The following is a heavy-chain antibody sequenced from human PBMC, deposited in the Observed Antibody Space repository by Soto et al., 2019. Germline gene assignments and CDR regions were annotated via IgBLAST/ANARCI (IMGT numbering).Heavy chain of an antibody. CDR2: IIPIFGTA. Sequence: SVKVSCKASGGTFSRYAISWVRQAPGQGLEWMGGIIPIFGTANYAQKFQGRVTITADKSTSTAYMELSSLRSEDTAVYYCDRYADDSSGYGFDYWGQGTLVTVSS. CDR3: DRYADDSSGYGFDY. CDR1: GGTFSRYA. J-gene: IGHJ4*02. D-gene: IGHD3-22*01. V-gene: IGHV1-69*06.